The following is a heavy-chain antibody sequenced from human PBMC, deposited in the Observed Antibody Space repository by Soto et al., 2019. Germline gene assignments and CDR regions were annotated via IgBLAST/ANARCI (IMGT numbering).Heavy chain of an antibody. Sequence: QVQLQESGPGLVKPSETLSLTCTVSGDSMTIYYWSWIRQPAGKGLEWIGRIYTSGSTNYNPSLKSRVTMSIDTSNKHFSLSLKSVTAADTAVYYCARTVGAAYYFDFWGQGALVTVSS. D-gene: IGHD1-26*01. CDR2: IYTSGST. CDR3: ARTVGAAYYFDF. J-gene: IGHJ4*02. CDR1: GDSMTIYY. V-gene: IGHV4-4*07.